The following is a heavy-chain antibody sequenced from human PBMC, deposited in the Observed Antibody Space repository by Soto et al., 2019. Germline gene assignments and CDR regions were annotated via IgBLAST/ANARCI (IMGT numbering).Heavy chain of an antibody. V-gene: IGHV1-18*01. D-gene: IGHD3-10*01. CDR3: ARDAPPFGY. CDR2: ISAYNGNT. J-gene: IGHJ4*02. CDR1: GYTFTSYG. Sequence: QVQLVQSGAEVKKPGASVKVSCKASGYTFTSYGISWVRQAPGQGLEWMGWISAYNGNTTYPQKLQGRVTMTTDTPTRAAYMELRSRRSDDTAVYYCARDAPPFGYWGQGTLVTVSS.